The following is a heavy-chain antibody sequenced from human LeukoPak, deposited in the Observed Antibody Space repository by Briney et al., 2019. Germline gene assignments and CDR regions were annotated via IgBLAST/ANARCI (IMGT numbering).Heavy chain of an antibody. J-gene: IGHJ4*02. CDR2: IYYSGST. CDR1: GGSISNYY. D-gene: IGHD4/OR15-4a*01. V-gene: IGHV4-59*01. Sequence: SETLFLTCTVSGGSISNYYWSWIRQPPGKELEWIGYIYYSGSTDYDPSLKSRVTMSVDTSKNQFSLKLSSVTAADTAVYYCARMGAIAGASANPDYWGQGTLVTVSS. CDR3: ARMGAIAGASANPDY.